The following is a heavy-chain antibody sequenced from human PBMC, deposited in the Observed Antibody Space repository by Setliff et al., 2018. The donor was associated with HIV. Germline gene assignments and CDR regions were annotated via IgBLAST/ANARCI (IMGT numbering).Heavy chain of an antibody. J-gene: IGHJ3*02. V-gene: IGHV4-4*02. CDR2: IYHSGST. CDR3: ARRGYDAFDI. D-gene: IGHD2-15*01. CDR1: GGSISSSNW. Sequence: PSETLSLTCAVSGGSISSSNWWSWVRQPPGKGLEWMGEIYHSGSTNYNPSLKSRVTISVAKSKNQCSLKLSSVTAADTAVYYCARRGYDAFDIWGQGTMVTVSS.